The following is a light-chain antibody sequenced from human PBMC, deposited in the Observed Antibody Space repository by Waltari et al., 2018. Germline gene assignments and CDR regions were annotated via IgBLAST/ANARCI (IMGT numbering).Light chain of an antibody. Sequence: DVVMTQSPLSLTITPGQPASISCRSSQSFVHSDGNTYLSWYQQKPGQPPRLLIYKVSNRDSGVPDRFSGSGAGTDFTLKISRVEAEDVGIYYCGQHTKVPWTFGQGTKVEIK. V-gene: IGKV2-30*02. CDR1: QSFVHSDGNTY. J-gene: IGKJ1*01. CDR3: GQHTKVPWT. CDR2: KVS.